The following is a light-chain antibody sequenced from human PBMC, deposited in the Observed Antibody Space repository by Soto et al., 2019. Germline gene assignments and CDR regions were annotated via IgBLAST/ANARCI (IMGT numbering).Light chain of an antibody. CDR1: QTISSW. CDR3: QQYNNYRT. J-gene: IGKJ1*01. V-gene: IGKV1-5*03. Sequence: DIQMTQSPSTLSGSVGDRVTITCRASQTISSWLAWYQQKPGKAPKLLIYKASTLKSGVPSRFSGSGSGTEFTLIITSLQPDDFATYYCQQYNNYRTFGQGTKVDIK. CDR2: KAS.